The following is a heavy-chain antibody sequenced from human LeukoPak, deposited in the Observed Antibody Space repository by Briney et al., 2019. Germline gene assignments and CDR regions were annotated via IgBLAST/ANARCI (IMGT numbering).Heavy chain of an antibody. V-gene: IGHV1-18*01. Sequence: ASVKVSCKASGYTFTSYDINWVRQATGQGLEWMGWISAYNGNTNYAQKLQGRVTMTTDTSTSTAYMELRSLRSDDTAVYYCARDRGYLASEMFDPWGQGTLVTVSS. J-gene: IGHJ5*02. CDR3: ARDRGYLASEMFDP. D-gene: IGHD3-22*01. CDR1: GYTFTSYD. CDR2: ISAYNGNT.